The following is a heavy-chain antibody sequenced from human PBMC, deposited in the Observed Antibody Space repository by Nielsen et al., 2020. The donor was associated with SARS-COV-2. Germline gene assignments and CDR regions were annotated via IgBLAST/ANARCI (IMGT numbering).Heavy chain of an antibody. V-gene: IGHV4-39*01. CDR2: IYDSGST. D-gene: IGHD5-12*01. CDR1: GGSISSSSYY. J-gene: IGHJ5*02. Sequence: SETLSLTCTVSGGSISSSSYYWGWIRQPPGKGLEWIGSIYDSGSTYYNPSLKSRVTISVDTSKNQFSLKLSSVTAADTAVYYCARPVSDYPCWFDPWGQGTLVTVSS. CDR3: ARPVSDYPCWFDP.